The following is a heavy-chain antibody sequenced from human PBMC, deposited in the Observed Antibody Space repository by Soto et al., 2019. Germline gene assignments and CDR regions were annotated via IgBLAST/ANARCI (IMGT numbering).Heavy chain of an antibody. J-gene: IGHJ6*02. V-gene: IGHV4-4*02. Sequence: QVQLQESGPGLVKPSGTLSLTCAVSGGSMSSSTWWSWSSQPPGKGLEWIGAIYHSGSTNYNPSLKIRVTISVDKTKNQCTLNLSSVTGADTAVYYCASARGSGYCSSTSCHEPGMDVWGQGTTFTVSS. CDR1: GGSMSSSTW. CDR2: IYHSGST. CDR3: ASARGSGYCSSTSCHEPGMDV. D-gene: IGHD2-2*01.